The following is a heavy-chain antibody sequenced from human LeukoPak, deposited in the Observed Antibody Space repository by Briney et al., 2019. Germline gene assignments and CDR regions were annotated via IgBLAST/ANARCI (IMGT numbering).Heavy chain of an antibody. V-gene: IGHV1-18*01. J-gene: IGHJ4*02. CDR2: ISAYNGNT. CDR1: GYTFTSYG. Sequence: ASVKVSCKASGYTFTSYGISWVRQAPGQGLEWMGWISAYNGNTNYAQKLQGRGTMTTDTSTSTAYMELRSLRSDDTAVYYCARNVLRYFDWLPRQDYWGQGTLVTVSS. CDR3: ARNVLRYFDWLPRQDY. D-gene: IGHD3-9*01.